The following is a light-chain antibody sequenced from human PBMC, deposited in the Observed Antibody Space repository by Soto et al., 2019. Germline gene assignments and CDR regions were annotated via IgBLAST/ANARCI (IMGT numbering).Light chain of an antibody. CDR3: SSHAGSYNPFD. Sequence: QSVLTQPPSASGSPGQSVTISCTGTSSDVGGYNYVSWYQQHPGKAPKVMIYDVNKRPSGVPDRFSGSKSGNTVPLTFSGLQAEDEADYYCSSHAGSYNPFDFGTGTKVTVL. V-gene: IGLV2-8*01. CDR2: DVN. J-gene: IGLJ1*01. CDR1: SSDVGGYNY.